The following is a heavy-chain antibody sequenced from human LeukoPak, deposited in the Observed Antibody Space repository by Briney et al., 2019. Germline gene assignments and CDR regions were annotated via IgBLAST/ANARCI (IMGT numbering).Heavy chain of an antibody. D-gene: IGHD3-3*01. V-gene: IGHV1-58*02. CDR2: IVVVSGNT. J-gene: IGHJ4*02. CDR1: GFTFTSSA. Sequence: AASVKVSCKASGFTFTSSAMQWVRQARGQRLEWIGWIVVVSGNTNYAQKFQERVTITRDMSTSTAYMELSSLRSEDTAVYYCAAVRYYDFWSGYYGTDYWGQGTLVTVSS. CDR3: AAVRYYDFWSGYYGTDY.